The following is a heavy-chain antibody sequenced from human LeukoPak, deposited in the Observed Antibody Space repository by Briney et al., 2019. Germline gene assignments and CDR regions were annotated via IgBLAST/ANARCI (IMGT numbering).Heavy chain of an antibody. Sequence: SVKVSCKASGYTFTGYYMHWVRQAPGQGLEWMGGIIPIFGTANYAQKFQGRVTITADESTSTAYMELSSLRSEDTAVYYCARTVLPPNFVYWGQGTLVTVSS. CDR1: GYTFTGYY. CDR2: IIPIFGTA. CDR3: ARTVLPPNFVY. J-gene: IGHJ4*02. D-gene: IGHD3-10*01. V-gene: IGHV1-69*13.